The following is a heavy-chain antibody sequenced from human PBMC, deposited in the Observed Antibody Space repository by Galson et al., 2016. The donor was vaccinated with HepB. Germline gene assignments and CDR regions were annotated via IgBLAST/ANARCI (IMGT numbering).Heavy chain of an antibody. CDR1: GFTFSSYW. Sequence: SLRLSCAASGFTFSSYWMSWVRQAPGKRLEWVSSISSSSGYIYYADSVKGRYTISRDNAKNSLYLQMNSLRAEDKAVYYCARERGGPGYCDGGSCYQTFDYWGQGTLVTVSS. CDR3: ARERGGPGYCDGGSCYQTFDY. D-gene: IGHD2-15*01. J-gene: IGHJ4*02. V-gene: IGHV3-21*01. CDR2: ISSSSGYI.